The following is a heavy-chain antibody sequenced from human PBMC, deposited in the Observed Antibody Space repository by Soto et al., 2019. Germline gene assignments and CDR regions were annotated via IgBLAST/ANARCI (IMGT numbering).Heavy chain of an antibody. CDR3: AKYSVWHYYFDS. D-gene: IGHD5-12*01. Sequence: GGSLRLSSAASGVTFSISWMGLARKAPGKGLEWVASIMKDGGEKKYVDSVRGRFTISRDNSRDTLFLQMNSLRAEDTAIYYCAKYSVWHYYFDSWGQGTLVTVSS. CDR1: GVTFSISW. J-gene: IGHJ4*02. V-gene: IGHV3-7*03. CDR2: IMKDGGEK.